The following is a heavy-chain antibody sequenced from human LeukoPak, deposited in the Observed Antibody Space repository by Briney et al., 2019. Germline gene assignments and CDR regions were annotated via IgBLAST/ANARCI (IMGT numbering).Heavy chain of an antibody. D-gene: IGHD3-10*01. CDR2: INQDGTEK. J-gene: IGHJ4*02. V-gene: IGHV3-7*01. Sequence: GGSLRLSCAASGFTFSSYAMSWVRQLPGKGLEWVANINQDGTEKYYVDSVKGRFTISRDNAKNSLDLQMNSLRVEDTGIYYCVKVAKYYYGSETYYFFEHWGQGTPVTASS. CDR1: GFTFSSYA. CDR3: VKVAKYYYGSETYYFFEH.